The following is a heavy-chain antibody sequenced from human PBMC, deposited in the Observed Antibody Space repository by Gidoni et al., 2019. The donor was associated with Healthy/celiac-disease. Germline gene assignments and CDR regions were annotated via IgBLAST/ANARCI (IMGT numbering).Heavy chain of an antibody. Sequence: SEKVSCKASGYTFTSYAMHWVRQAPGQRLEWMGWINAGNGNTKYSQKFQGRVTITRDTSASTAYMELSSLRSEDTAVYYCAHGLTYYYGSGSYDYYGMDVWGQGTTVTVSS. CDR1: GYTFTSYA. D-gene: IGHD3-10*01. CDR3: AHGLTYYYGSGSYDYYGMDV. V-gene: IGHV1-3*01. J-gene: IGHJ6*02. CDR2: INAGNGNT.